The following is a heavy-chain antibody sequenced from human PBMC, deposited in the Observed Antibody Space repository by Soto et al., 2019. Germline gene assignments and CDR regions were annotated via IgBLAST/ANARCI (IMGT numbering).Heavy chain of an antibody. J-gene: IGHJ4*02. CDR1: GFTVSSHY. Sequence: TGGSLRLSCAASGFTVSSHYMTWVRLAPGKGLEWVSTMYGGGSTYYRDSVKGRFAISRDNSKNTLYLQMNTLRADDTAVYYCARASIAAVVTIDFWGQGTLVTVSS. CDR2: MYGGGST. CDR3: ARASIAAVVTIDF. D-gene: IGHD3-22*01. V-gene: IGHV3-66*01.